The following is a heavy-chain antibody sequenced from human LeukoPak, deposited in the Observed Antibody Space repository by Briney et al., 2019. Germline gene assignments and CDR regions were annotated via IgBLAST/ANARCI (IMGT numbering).Heavy chain of an antibody. CDR1: GFTFSHYW. CDR2: INQDGSEE. D-gene: IGHD5-12*01. J-gene: IGHJ4*02. V-gene: IGHV3-7*01. Sequence: GGSLRLSCAAPGFTFSHYWMTWVRQAPGKGLEWVAQINQDGSEEYYMDSVKARFTISRDNAKNSVFLQMNSLRAEDTAVYYCVRDGGVSGYDLLDYWGQGTLVTVSS. CDR3: VRDGGVSGYDLLDY.